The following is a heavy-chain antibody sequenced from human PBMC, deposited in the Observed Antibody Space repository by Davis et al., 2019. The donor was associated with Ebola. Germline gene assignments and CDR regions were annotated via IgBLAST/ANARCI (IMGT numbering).Heavy chain of an antibody. CDR1: GFTVSSNY. V-gene: IGHV3-53*01. CDR3: ATVPISYRPGYMDV. Sequence: GESLKISCAASGFTVSSNYMSWVRQAPGKGLEWVSVIYSGGSTYNADSVKGRFTISRDNSKNTVYLQMNSLRVEDTAVYYCATVPISYRPGYMDVWGKGTTVTVSS. CDR2: IYSGGST. D-gene: IGHD3-3*01. J-gene: IGHJ6*03.